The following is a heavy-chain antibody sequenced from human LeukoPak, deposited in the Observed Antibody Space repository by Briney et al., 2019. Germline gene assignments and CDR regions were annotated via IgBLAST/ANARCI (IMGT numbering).Heavy chain of an antibody. CDR3: ARVGVGDWGSVWDH. V-gene: IGHV3-48*02. D-gene: IGHD3-16*01. CDR2: ISSGGGVT. Sequence: GGSLRLSCGASDFSFRTNSMIWARQTPGTGLEWISYISSGGGVTHYAESVKGRFSISRDNAKNSLFLQMNRLKDEDTAVYYCARVGVGDWGSVWDHWGQGVRVTVSS. J-gene: IGHJ4*02. CDR1: DFSFRTNS.